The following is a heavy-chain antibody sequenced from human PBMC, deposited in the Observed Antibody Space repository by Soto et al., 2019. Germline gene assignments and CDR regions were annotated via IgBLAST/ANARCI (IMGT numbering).Heavy chain of an antibody. CDR1: GFTFSTYC. J-gene: IGHJ6*02. Sequence: AEGSLRLSCVASGFTFSTYCMNWVRQSPGKGLEWVASITSGSTYIYYAESVKGRFTVSRDNANNSLYLQMNSLRAEDTAIYYCARETWGHYYGMAVWGQGATVTVS. CDR2: ITSGSTYI. V-gene: IGHV3-21*01. CDR3: ARETWGHYYGMAV. D-gene: IGHD1-26*01.